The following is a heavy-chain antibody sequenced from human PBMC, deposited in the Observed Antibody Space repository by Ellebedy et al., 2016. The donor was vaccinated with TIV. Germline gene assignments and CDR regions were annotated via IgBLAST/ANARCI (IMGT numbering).Heavy chain of an antibody. CDR3: ARDWTRGGGYFASWFDP. J-gene: IGHJ5*02. V-gene: IGHV4-4*02. Sequence: MPSETLSLTCGVSGGSINSDNYWSWVRQSPGRELEWIGEVYHSGHTNYNPSLRSRVSISVDKSKSQFSLRLRSMTAADTAVYYCARDWTRGGGYFASWFDPWGQGTPVTVSS. CDR1: GGSINSDNY. CDR2: VYHSGHT. D-gene: IGHD2/OR15-2a*01.